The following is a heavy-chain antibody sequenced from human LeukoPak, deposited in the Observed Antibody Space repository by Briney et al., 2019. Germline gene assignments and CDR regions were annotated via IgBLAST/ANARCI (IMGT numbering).Heavy chain of an antibody. J-gene: IGHJ4*02. V-gene: IGHV3-30-3*01. CDR3: ARDEYSGSSGFDY. D-gene: IGHD1-26*01. Sequence: PGGSLRLSCAASGFTFSSYATHWVRQAPGKGLEWVAVISYDGSNKYYADSVKGRFTISRDNSKNTLYLQMNSLRAEDTAVYYCARDEYSGSSGFDYWGQGTLVTVSS. CDR2: ISYDGSNK. CDR1: GFTFSSYA.